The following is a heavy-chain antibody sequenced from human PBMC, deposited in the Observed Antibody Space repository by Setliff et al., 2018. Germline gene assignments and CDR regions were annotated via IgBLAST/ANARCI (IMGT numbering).Heavy chain of an antibody. CDR2: IYYSRTT. CDR3: ARTSTARYFDL. J-gene: IGHJ2*01. CDR1: DFSVSPVYY. Sequence: SETLSLTCVVSDFSVSPVYYWGWSRQPPGKGLEWIASIYYSRTTYYNPSFKSRVTMSVDASKSQISLKLDSVTAADTALYYCARTSTARYFDLWGRGTLVTVS. V-gene: IGHV4-38-2*01. D-gene: IGHD2-2*01.